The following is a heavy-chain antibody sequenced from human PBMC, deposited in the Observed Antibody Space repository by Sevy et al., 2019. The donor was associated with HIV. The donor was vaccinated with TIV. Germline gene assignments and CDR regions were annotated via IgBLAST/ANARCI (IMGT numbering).Heavy chain of an antibody. V-gene: IGHV3-15*07. CDR2: IKSEIDGGTT. CDR3: IARNFDF. CDR1: GLTLSYAW. Sequence: GGSLRLSCAASGLTLSYAWMNWVRQAPGKGLGWVGHIKSEIDGGTTDFRIPMKGRFNIARDDSKYTLYLQMNSLKTADTDLYYCIARNFDFWGRGTLVTVSS. J-gene: IGHJ4*02.